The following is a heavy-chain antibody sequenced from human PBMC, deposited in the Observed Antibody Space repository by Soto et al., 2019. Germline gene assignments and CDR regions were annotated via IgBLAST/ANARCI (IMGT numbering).Heavy chain of an antibody. V-gene: IGHV3-21*01. CDR1: GFTFSSYS. CDR2: ISSSSSYI. CDR3: ARDGGIVVVVAATRGMDV. Sequence: SCAASGFTFSSYSMNWVRQAPGKGLEWVSSISSSSSYIYYADSVKGRFTISRDNAKNSLYLQMNSLRAEDTAVYYCARDGGIVVVVAATRGMDVWGQGTTVTVSS. J-gene: IGHJ6*02. D-gene: IGHD2-15*01.